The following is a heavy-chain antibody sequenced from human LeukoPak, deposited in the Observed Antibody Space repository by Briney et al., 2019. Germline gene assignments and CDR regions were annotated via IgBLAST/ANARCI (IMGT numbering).Heavy chain of an antibody. J-gene: IGHJ4*02. V-gene: IGHV3-30*18. CDR1: GFTFSDYG. CDR2: IANDGRDK. CDR3: VKDMKIKAAGYYFDY. D-gene: IGHD6-13*01. Sequence: PGRSLRLSCAASGFTFSDYGMHWVRQAPGKGLEWVAVIANDGRDKKYADSVRGRFTISRDSSKNTVCLQMNSLRAEDTAVFYCVKDMKIKAAGYYFDYWGQGTLVTVSS.